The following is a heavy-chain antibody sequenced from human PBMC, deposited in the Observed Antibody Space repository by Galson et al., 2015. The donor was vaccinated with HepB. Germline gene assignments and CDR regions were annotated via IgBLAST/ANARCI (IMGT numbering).Heavy chain of an antibody. V-gene: IGHV3-15*01. J-gene: IGHJ4*02. CDR2: IKSKTDGGTT. CDR1: GFTFSNAW. CDR3: TTEGGGGYYDYVWGSYRPFDY. D-gene: IGHD3-16*02. Sequence: SLRLSCAASGFTFSNAWMSWVRQAPGKGLEWVGRIKSKTDGGTTDYAAPVKGRFTISRDDSKNTLYLQMNSLKTEDTAVYYCTTEGGGGYYDYVWGSYRPFDYWGQGTLVTVSS.